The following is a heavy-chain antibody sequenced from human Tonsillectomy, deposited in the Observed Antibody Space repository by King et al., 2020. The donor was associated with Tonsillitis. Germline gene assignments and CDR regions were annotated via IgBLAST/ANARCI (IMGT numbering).Heavy chain of an antibody. V-gene: IGHV1-2*02. D-gene: IGHD2-15*01. CDR1: GYTFTGYY. CDR2: INPNSGGP. J-gene: IGHJ5*02. CDR3: ARGGDIVVVVVAMGWFDP. Sequence: QLVQSGAEVKKPGASVKVSCKASGYTFTGYYLHWVRQAPGQGLEWMGWINPNSGGPNYAQKFQGRVTMTRDTSISTAYMELSRLRSDDTAVYYCARGGDIVVVVVAMGWFDPWGQGTQVTVSS.